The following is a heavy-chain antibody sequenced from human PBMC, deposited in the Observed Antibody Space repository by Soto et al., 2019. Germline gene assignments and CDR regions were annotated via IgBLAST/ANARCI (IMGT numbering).Heavy chain of an antibody. V-gene: IGHV4-34*01. CDR3: ARGGYVWGSYRYTRQFDY. Sequence: QVQLQQWGAGLLKPSETLSLTCAVYGGSFSGYYWSWIRQPPGKGLEWIGEINHSGSTNYNPSFKSAVTISESTSNNQFSLKLSSVTAADTAVYYCARGGYVWGSYRYTRQFDYWGQGTLVTVSS. D-gene: IGHD3-16*02. CDR2: INHSGST. J-gene: IGHJ4*02. CDR1: GGSFSGYY.